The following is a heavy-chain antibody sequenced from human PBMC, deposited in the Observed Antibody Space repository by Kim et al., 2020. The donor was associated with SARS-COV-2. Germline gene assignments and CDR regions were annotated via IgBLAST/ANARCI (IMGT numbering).Heavy chain of an antibody. CDR1: GGTFSSYA. Sequence: SVKVSCKASGGTFSSYAISWVRRAPGQGLEWMGGIIPIFGTANYAQKFQGRVTITADESTSTAYMELSSLRSEDTAVYYCARDALYYYDSSGTIGHFDYWGQGTLVTVSS. CDR2: IIPIFGTA. V-gene: IGHV1-69*13. CDR3: ARDALYYYDSSGTIGHFDY. D-gene: IGHD3-22*01. J-gene: IGHJ4*02.